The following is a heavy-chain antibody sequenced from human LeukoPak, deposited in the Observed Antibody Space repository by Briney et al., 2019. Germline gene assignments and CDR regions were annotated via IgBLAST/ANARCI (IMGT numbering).Heavy chain of an antibody. CDR3: ATYGSGYSYGTPNFDY. Sequence: TGGSLRLSCAASGFTFSSYWMSWVRQAPGKGLEWVSAISGSGGSTYYADSVKGRFTISRDNSKNTLYLQMNSLRAEDTAVYYCATYGSGYSYGTPNFDYWGQGTLVTVSS. CDR2: ISGSGGST. V-gene: IGHV3-23*01. D-gene: IGHD5-18*01. J-gene: IGHJ4*02. CDR1: GFTFSSYW.